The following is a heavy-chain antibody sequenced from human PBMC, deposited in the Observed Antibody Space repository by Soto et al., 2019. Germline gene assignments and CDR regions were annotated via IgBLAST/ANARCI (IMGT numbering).Heavy chain of an antibody. CDR2: IDPSDSYT. CDR1: VGSLSRSW. Sequence: RCVGSLSRSWWWPLHQKPEKGLEWMGRIDPSDSYTNYSPSFQGHVTISADKSISTAYLQWSSLKASDTAMYYCARHPLVEDIVVVPAARNNYYYGMDVWGQGTTVTVSS. J-gene: IGHJ6*02. D-gene: IGHD2-2*01. V-gene: IGHV5-10-1*01. CDR3: ARHPLVEDIVVVPAARNNYYYGMDV.